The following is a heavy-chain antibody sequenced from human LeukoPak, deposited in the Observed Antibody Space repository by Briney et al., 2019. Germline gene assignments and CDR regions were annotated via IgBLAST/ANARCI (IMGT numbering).Heavy chain of an antibody. V-gene: IGHV3-21*01. CDR1: GLTFSSYS. D-gene: IGHD2-15*01. CDR2: ISSSSSYI. Sequence: GGSLRLSCAASGLTFSSYSMNWVRQAPGKGLEWVSSISSSSSYIYYADSLKGRFTISRDNAKNSLYLQMNSLRAEDAAVYYCARDPVYCSGGSCYNYFDCWGQGTLVIVSS. J-gene: IGHJ4*02. CDR3: ARDPVYCSGGSCYNYFDC.